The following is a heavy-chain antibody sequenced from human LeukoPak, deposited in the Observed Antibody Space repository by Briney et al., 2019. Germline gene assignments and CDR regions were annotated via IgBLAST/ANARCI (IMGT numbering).Heavy chain of an antibody. CDR3: ARASRDDYGDYDLFDY. D-gene: IGHD4-17*01. J-gene: IGHJ4*02. CDR1: GGSISSSSYY. Sequence: SETLSLTCTVSGGSISSSSYYWGWIRQPPGKGLEWIGSIYYSGSTYYNPSLKSRVTISVDTSKNQFSLKLSSVTAADTAVYYCARASRDDYGDYDLFDYWGQGTLVTVSS. CDR2: IYYSGST. V-gene: IGHV4-39*07.